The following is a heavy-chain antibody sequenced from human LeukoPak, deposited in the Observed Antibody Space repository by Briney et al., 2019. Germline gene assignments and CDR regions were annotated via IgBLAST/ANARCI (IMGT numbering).Heavy chain of an antibody. CDR1: GGSISNTLYY. D-gene: IGHD2-21*02. Sequence: SETLSLTCTVSGGSISNTLYYWAWIRQPPGKGLESIGSIYYSRSTYYSPSLKSRVTISVDTSKNQFSLKLTSVTAADTAVYYCARLRGGDYSSYNWFDPWGQGTLVTVSS. CDR2: IYYSRST. V-gene: IGHV4-39*07. J-gene: IGHJ5*02. CDR3: ARLRGGDYSSYNWFDP.